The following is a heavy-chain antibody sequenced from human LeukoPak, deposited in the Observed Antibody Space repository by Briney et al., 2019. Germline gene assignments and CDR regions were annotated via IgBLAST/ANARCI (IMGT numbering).Heavy chain of an antibody. J-gene: IGHJ4*02. CDR3: AKGQSSSGLRNYFDY. V-gene: IGHV3-23*01. D-gene: IGHD3-22*01. CDR2: ISGSGGST. CDR1: GFTFTSYA. Sequence: GESQRLSCAASGFTFTSYAMTWVRQAPGKGLEWVSGISGSGGSTYYADSVKGRFTISRDNSKNTLYLQMNSLRAEDTAVYYCAKGQSSSGLRNYFDYWGQGTLVTVSS.